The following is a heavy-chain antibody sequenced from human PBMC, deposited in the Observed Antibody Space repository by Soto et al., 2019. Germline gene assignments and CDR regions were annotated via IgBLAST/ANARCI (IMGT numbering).Heavy chain of an antibody. CDR2: FSGPGGGT. J-gene: IGHJ4*02. D-gene: IGHD6-19*01. V-gene: IGHV3-23*01. CDR3: ARDASGPFDY. Sequence: EVQLLESGGGLVHLGGSLRLSCAASGFTFSRYAMSWVRQAPGKGLEWVSTFSGPGGGTYYADSVKGRFTISRDNFKNTLYLQMDRLRVDDTAVYFCARDASGPFDYWGQGTLVTVSS. CDR1: GFTFSRYA.